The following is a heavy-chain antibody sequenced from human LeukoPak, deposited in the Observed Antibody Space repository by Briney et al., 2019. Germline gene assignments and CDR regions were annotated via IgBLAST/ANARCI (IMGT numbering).Heavy chain of an antibody. CDR1: GFTFSSFA. Sequence: PGGSLRLSCAASGFTFSSFAMSWVRQAPGKGLEWVSVISASGGSTYYADSVRGRFTISRDNSKNTLYLQMNSLRAEDTAIYSCATRPTVGGTTPTFDYWGQGTLVTVSS. D-gene: IGHD1-26*01. CDR2: ISASGGST. J-gene: IGHJ4*02. V-gene: IGHV3-23*01. CDR3: ATRPTVGGTTPTFDY.